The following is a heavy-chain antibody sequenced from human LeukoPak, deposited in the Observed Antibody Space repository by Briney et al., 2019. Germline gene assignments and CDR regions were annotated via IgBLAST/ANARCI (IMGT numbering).Heavy chain of an antibody. J-gene: IGHJ5*02. CDR1: GYTFTNYY. CDR3: ARDNSIGGRGWWFDP. D-gene: IGHD4-23*01. CDR2: INPSGGST. V-gene: IGHV1-46*01. Sequence: ASVKVSCKASGYTFTNYYMHRVRQAPGQGLEWMGLINPSGGSTSYAEKFQGRVIMTRDMSTTTGYMELSSLRSEDTAVYYCARDNSIGGRGWWFDPWGQGTLVTVSS.